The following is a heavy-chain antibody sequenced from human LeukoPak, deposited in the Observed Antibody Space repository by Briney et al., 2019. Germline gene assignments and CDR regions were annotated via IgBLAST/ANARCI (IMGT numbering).Heavy chain of an antibody. V-gene: IGHV1-69*05. Sequence: KISCKGSGYSFTSYWISWVRQAPGQGLEWMGRIIPIFGTANYAQKFQGRVTITTDESTSTAYMELSSLRSEDTAVYYCARMKDYDSSGYLYWGQGTLVTVSS. D-gene: IGHD3-22*01. CDR1: GYSFTSYW. CDR2: IIPIFGTA. CDR3: ARMKDYDSSGYLY. J-gene: IGHJ4*02.